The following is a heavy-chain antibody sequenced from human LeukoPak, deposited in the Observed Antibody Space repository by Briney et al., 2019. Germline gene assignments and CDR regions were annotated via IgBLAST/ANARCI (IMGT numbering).Heavy chain of an antibody. CDR2: IYYSGST. CDR3: ARHPVSSKTLDY. J-gene: IGHJ4*02. V-gene: IGHV4-39*01. D-gene: IGHD6-6*01. Sequence: SETLSLTCTVSGGSISSSSYYWGWIRQPPGKGLGWIGSIYYSGSTYYNPSLKSRVTISIDTSKNQFSLRLSSVTAADTAVYHCARHPVSSKTLDYWGQGTLVTVSS. CDR1: GGSISSSSYY.